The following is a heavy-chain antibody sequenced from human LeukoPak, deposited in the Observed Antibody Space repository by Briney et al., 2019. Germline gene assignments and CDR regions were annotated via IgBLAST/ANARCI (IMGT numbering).Heavy chain of an antibody. D-gene: IGHD6-19*01. CDR3: AKDPTISGWPHFFDY. Sequence: GGSLRLSCAASGFTFSSYATSWVRQAPGKGLEWVSAISGSGGSTYYADSVKGRFTISRDNSKNTLYLQMNSLRAEDTAVYYCAKDPTISGWPHFFDYWGQGTLVTVSS. CDR2: ISGSGGST. V-gene: IGHV3-23*01. CDR1: GFTFSSYA. J-gene: IGHJ4*02.